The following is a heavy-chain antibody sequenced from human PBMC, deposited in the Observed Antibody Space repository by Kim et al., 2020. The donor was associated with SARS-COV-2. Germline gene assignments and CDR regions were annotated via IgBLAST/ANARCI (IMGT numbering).Heavy chain of an antibody. CDR3: AKDRYYDRDFDY. D-gene: IGHD3-22*01. Sequence: YYADSVKGRFTISRDNSKNTLYLQMNSLRAEDTAVYYCAKDRYYDRDFDYWGQGTLVTVSS. J-gene: IGHJ4*02. V-gene: IGHV3-23*01.